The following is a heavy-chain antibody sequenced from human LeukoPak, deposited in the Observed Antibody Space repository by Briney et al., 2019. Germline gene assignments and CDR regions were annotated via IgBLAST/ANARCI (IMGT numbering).Heavy chain of an antibody. D-gene: IGHD5-18*01. CDR1: GFTFSSYG. V-gene: IGHV3-30*18. CDR2: ISYDGSNK. Sequence: PGGSLRLSCAASGFTFSSYGMHWVRQAPGKGLEWVAVISYDGSNKYYADSVKGRFTISRDNSKNTLYLQMNSLRAEDTAVYYCAKEGYSYGPSFDYWGQGTLVTVSS. CDR3: AKEGYSYGPSFDY. J-gene: IGHJ4*02.